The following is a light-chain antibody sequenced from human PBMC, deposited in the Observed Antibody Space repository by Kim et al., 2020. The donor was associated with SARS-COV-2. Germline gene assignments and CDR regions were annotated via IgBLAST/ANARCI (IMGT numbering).Light chain of an antibody. CDR3: LQHNTYPYT. Sequence: SASVGDRVTITCLASRGIWDDLGWFQQKPGKAPKRLIYGVSILQSGVPSRFSGGGSGTKFTLTISSLQPEDFATYYCLQHNTYPYTFGQGTSWRS. CDR2: GVS. CDR1: RGIWDD. J-gene: IGKJ2*01. V-gene: IGKV1-17*01.